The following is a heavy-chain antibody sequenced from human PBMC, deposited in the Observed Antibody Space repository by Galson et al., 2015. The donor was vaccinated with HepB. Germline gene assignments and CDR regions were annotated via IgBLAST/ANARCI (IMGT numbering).Heavy chain of an antibody. Sequence: SVKVSCKASGYTFTGYYMHWVRQAPGQGLEWMGWINPNSGGTNYAQKLQGRVTMTTDKSTTTAYMELRSLRSDDTAVYYCALRTGTYPYYFDFWGQGTLVAVSS. CDR1: GYTFTGYY. V-gene: IGHV1-2*02. J-gene: IGHJ4*02. D-gene: IGHD3-10*01. CDR2: INPNSGGT. CDR3: ALRTGTYPYYFDF.